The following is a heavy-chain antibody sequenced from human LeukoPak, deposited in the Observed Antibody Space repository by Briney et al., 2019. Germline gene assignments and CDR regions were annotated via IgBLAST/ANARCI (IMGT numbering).Heavy chain of an antibody. Sequence: SETLSLTCTVSGGSISSSSYYWGWIRQPPGKGLEWVGSIYYTGSSYYNPSLKSRVTISVDTSKNQFSLKLNSVTAADTAVYYCARNQIAASGTAHLDYWGQGTLVTVSS. CDR3: ARNQIAASGTAHLDY. D-gene: IGHD6-13*01. CDR1: GGSISSSSYY. J-gene: IGHJ4*02. CDR2: IYYTGSS. V-gene: IGHV4-39*01.